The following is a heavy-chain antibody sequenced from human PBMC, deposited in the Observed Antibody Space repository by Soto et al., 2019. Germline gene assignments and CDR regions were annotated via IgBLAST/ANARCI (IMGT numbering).Heavy chain of an antibody. CDR3: ARETITFGGVIAALDY. J-gene: IGHJ4*02. V-gene: IGHV4-31*03. D-gene: IGHD3-16*02. CDR1: GGSISSGGYY. Sequence: SETLSLTCTVSGGSISSGGYYWSWIRQHPGKGLEWIGYIYYSGSTYYNPSLKSRVTISVDTSKNQFSLKLSSVTAADTAVYYCARETITFGGVIAALDYWGQGTLVTVSS. CDR2: IYYSGST.